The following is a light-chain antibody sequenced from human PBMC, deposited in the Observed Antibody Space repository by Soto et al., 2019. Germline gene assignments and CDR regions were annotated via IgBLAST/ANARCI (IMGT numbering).Light chain of an antibody. Sequence: DIHMTQSPSTLSASVGDKVTITCRASQSISGGLAWYQQKPGKGPKLLSHDVSSFESGVPSRFSGGGSGTEFTLTISSLQPDDFAAYYCQHYDSYSRTFGQGTNVEVK. J-gene: IGKJ1*01. CDR3: QHYDSYSRT. CDR2: DVS. CDR1: QSISGG. V-gene: IGKV1-5*01.